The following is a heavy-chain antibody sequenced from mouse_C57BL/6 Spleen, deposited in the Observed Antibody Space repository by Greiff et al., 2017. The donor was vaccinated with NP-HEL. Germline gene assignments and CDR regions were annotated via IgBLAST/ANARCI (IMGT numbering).Heavy chain of an antibody. V-gene: IGHV1-59*01. D-gene: IGHD1-1*01. CDR3: ARGITTVVATSMDY. CDR1: GYTFTSYW. Sequence: QVQLQQPGAELVRPGTSVKLSCKASGYTFTSYWMHWVKQRPGQGLEWIGVIDPSDSYTNYNQKFKGKATLTVDTSSSTAYMQLSSLTSEDSAVYYCARGITTVVATSMDYWGQGTSVTVSS. J-gene: IGHJ4*01. CDR2: IDPSDSYT.